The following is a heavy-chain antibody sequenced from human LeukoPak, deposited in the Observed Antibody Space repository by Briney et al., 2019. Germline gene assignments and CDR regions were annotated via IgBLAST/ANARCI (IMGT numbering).Heavy chain of an antibody. J-gene: IGHJ4*02. CDR1: GGPISGYY. CDR3: VRQAYYSESGSWTSFDY. V-gene: IGHV4-4*09. CDR2: IYTNENT. D-gene: IGHD3-10*01. Sequence: SETPSLTCTVSGGPISGYYWSWIRQPPGKGLQWIGYIYTNENTKYSPSLQSRVTMSVDTSKNQFSLKLTSVTAADTAVYYCVRQAYYSESGSWTSFDYWGQGTLVPVSS.